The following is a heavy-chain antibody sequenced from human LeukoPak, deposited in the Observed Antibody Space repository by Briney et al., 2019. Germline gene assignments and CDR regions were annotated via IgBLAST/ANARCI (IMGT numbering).Heavy chain of an antibody. V-gene: IGHV1-2*02. CDR1: GYTFTGYY. Sequence: ASVKVSCKASGYTFTGYYMHWVRQAPGQGLEWMGWINPNSGGTNYAQKFQGRVTTTRDTSISTAYMELSRLRSDDTAVYYCAREGEGDFSPTFWGQGTLVTVSS. CDR2: INPNSGGT. CDR3: AREGEGDFSPTF. D-gene: IGHD2-21*02. J-gene: IGHJ4*02.